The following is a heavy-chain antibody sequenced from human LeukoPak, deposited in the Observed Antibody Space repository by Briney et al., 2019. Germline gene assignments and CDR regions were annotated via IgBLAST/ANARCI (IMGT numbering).Heavy chain of an antibody. CDR3: ARDPGTTVTTSGDY. J-gene: IGHJ4*02. Sequence: PSETLSLTCTVSGGSISSSSYYWGWIRQPPGKGLEWIGSIYYSGSTYYNPSLKSRVTISVDTSKNQFSLKLSSVTAADTAVYYCARDPGTTVTTSGDYWGQGTLVTVSS. D-gene: IGHD4-17*01. V-gene: IGHV4-39*07. CDR1: GGSISSSSYY. CDR2: IYYSGST.